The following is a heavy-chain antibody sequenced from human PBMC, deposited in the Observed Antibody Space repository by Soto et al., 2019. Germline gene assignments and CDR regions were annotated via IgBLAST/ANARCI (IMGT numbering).Heavy chain of an antibody. D-gene: IGHD3-3*01. CDR1: GGSISSSSYY. J-gene: IGHJ4*02. Sequence: PSETLSLTCTVSGGSISSSSYYWGWIRQPPGKGLEWIGSIYYSGSTYYNPSLKSRVTISVDTSKNQFSLKLSSVTAADTAVYYCASPHSFRFLEWPITHPRFDYWGQGTLVTVSS. CDR2: IYYSGST. V-gene: IGHV4-39*01. CDR3: ASPHSFRFLEWPITHPRFDY.